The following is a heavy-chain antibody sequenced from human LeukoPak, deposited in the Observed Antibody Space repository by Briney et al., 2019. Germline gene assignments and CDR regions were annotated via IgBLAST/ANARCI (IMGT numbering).Heavy chain of an antibody. V-gene: IGHV3-30*02. CDR1: GFTFSSYG. CDR2: IQYDGSNE. D-gene: IGHD3-10*01. CDR3: AKPMSLQEDYMDV. Sequence: AGGSLRLSCAASGFTFSSYGMHWVRQAPGKGLEWAAYIQYDGSNEQYADSVKGRFTISRDNSKNTLYLQMNSLRAEDTAVYYCAKPMSLQEDYMDVWGKGTTVTISS. J-gene: IGHJ6*03.